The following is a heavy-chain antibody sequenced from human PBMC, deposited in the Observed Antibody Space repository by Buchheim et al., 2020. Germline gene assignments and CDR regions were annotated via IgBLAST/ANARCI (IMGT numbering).Heavy chain of an antibody. CDR1: GFTFSSYG. J-gene: IGHJ3*02. Sequence: QVQLVESGGGVVQPGRSLRLSCAASGFTFSSYGMHWVRQAPGKGLEWVAVISYDGSNKYYADSVKGRFTISRDNSKHTLYLQMNSLRAEDTAVYYCARYCSGGSCYGEGAFDIWGQGT. CDR3: ARYCSGGSCYGEGAFDI. CDR2: ISYDGSNK. V-gene: IGHV3-30*03. D-gene: IGHD2-15*01.